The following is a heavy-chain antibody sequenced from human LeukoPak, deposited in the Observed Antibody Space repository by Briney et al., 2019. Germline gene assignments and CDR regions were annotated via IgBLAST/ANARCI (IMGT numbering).Heavy chain of an antibody. Sequence: SVKVSCKASGGTFSSYAISWVRQAPGQGLEWMGGIIPIFGTANYAQKFQGRVTITADESTSTAYMELSSLRSEDTAVYYCARDRNCGGDCFGTFDIWGQGTMVIVSS. CDR2: IIPIFGTA. J-gene: IGHJ3*02. CDR1: GGTFSSYA. V-gene: IGHV1-69*13. D-gene: IGHD2-21*01. CDR3: ARDRNCGGDCFGTFDI.